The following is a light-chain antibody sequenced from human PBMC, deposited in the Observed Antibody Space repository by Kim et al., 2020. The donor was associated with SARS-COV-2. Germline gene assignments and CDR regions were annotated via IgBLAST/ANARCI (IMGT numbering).Light chain of an antibody. CDR3: QQRSNWPYT. CDR1: QSVSSY. CDR2: DAS. Sequence: EMVLTQSPATLSLSPGERATLSCRASQSVSSYLAWYQQKPGQAPRLLIYDASNRATGIPARFSGSGSGTDFTLTISSLEPEDFAVYYCQQRSNWPYTFGQGTKLEI. J-gene: IGKJ2*01. V-gene: IGKV3-11*01.